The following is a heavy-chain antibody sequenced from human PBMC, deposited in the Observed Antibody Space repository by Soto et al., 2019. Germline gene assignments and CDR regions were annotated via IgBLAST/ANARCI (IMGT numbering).Heavy chain of an antibody. CDR2: IYYSGST. CDR1: GGSISSYY. D-gene: IGHD3-10*01. Sequence: SETLSLTCTVSGGSISSYYWSWIRQPPGKGLEWIGYIYYSGSTNYNPSLKSRVNISVDTSKNQFSLKMSSVTAADTAVYYCARDYYGSGSYSWFDPWGQGTLVTVSS. V-gene: IGHV4-59*01. J-gene: IGHJ5*02. CDR3: ARDYYGSGSYSWFDP.